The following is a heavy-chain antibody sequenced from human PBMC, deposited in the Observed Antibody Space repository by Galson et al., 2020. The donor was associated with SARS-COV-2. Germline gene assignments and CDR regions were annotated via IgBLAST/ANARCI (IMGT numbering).Heavy chain of an antibody. CDR1: GFTFSNAW. V-gene: IGHV3-15*01. D-gene: IGHD4-17*01. CDR2: VKSKTDGGTT. J-gene: IGHJ4*02. Sequence: GGPLGLSCEASGFTFSNAWISWARPAPGKGLGWVGRVKSKTDGGTTDYAAPVKVRFIISRDDSKNTLYLQMDSLKTEDTAVYYCTWTTVTLQWDFWGQGTQVTVSS. CDR3: TWTTVTLQWDF.